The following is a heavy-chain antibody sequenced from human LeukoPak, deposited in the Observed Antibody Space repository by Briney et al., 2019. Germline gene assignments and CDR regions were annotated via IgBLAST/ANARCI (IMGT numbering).Heavy chain of an antibody. CDR3: AREYSSGWYQGPLDY. CDR2: ISSSSSTI. CDR1: GFTFSSYS. J-gene: IGHJ4*02. Sequence: GGTLRLSCAASGFTFSSYSMNWVRQAPGKGLEWVSYISSSSSTIYYADSVKGRFTISRDNAKNSLYLQMNSLRAEDTAVYYCAREYSSGWYQGPLDYWGQGTLVTVSS. D-gene: IGHD6-19*01. V-gene: IGHV3-48*04.